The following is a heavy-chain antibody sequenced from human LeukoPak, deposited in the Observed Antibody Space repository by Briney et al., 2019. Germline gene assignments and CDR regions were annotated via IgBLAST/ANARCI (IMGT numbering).Heavy chain of an antibody. J-gene: IGHJ2*01. CDR3: ARGEAAAAADWYFDL. V-gene: IGHV4-39*07. CDR2: IYYSGST. Sequence: SETLSLTCTVSGGSISSSSYYWGWIGQPPGKGLEWIGSIYYSGSTYYNPSLKSRVTISVDTSKNQFSLKLSSVTAADTAVYYCARGEAAAAADWYFDLWGRGTLVTVSS. D-gene: IGHD6-13*01. CDR1: GGSISSSSYY.